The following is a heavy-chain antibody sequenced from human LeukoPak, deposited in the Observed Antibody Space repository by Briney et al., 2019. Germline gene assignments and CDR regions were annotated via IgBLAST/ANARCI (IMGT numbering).Heavy chain of an antibody. D-gene: IGHD3-3*01. CDR1: GGSFSSYY. CDR3: ARQEVDFFGHYYYYYMDV. Sequence: PSETLSLTCAVYGGSFSSYYWSWIRQPPGKGLEWIGYIYTSGSTNYNPSLKSRVTISVDTSKNQFSLKLSSVTAAGTAVYYCARQEVDFFGHYYYYYMDVWGKGTTVTVSS. CDR2: IYTSGST. V-gene: IGHV4-4*09. J-gene: IGHJ6*03.